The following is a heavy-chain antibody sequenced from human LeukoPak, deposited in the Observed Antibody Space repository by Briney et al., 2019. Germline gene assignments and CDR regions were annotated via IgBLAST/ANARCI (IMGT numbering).Heavy chain of an antibody. CDR2: INSDGFST. D-gene: IGHD3-10*01. J-gene: IGHJ6*02. Sequence: GGSLRLSCAASGCTFSSYWMHWVRQAPGKGLVWVSRINSDGFSTNYADSVKGRFTISRDNSKNTVYLQMNSLRAEDTAVYYCARDRPLSAGGVIYFSYYGMDVWGQGTTVIVSS. CDR1: GCTFSSYW. V-gene: IGHV3-74*01. CDR3: ARDRPLSAGGVIYFSYYGMDV.